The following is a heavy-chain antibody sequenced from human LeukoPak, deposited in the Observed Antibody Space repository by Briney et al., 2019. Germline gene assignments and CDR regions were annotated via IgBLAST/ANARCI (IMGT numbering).Heavy chain of an antibody. CDR3: ARPRSYEAFDI. CDR1: GFTFSSYW. J-gene: IGHJ3*02. Sequence: TGGSLRLSCAASGFTFSSYWMHWVRQAPGKGLVWVSRINSDGRNTNYADSVKGRFTISRDNAKNTLFLQMNSLRAEDTAVYYCARPRSYEAFDIWGQGTMVTVSS. V-gene: IGHV3-74*01. D-gene: IGHD6-6*01. CDR2: INSDGRNT.